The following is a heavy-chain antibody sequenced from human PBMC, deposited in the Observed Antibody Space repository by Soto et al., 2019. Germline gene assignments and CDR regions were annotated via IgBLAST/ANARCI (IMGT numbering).Heavy chain of an antibody. CDR3: ARGSKESYPGSRIFDF. CDR1: VITFGSRA. J-gene: IGHJ4*02. CDR2: ISDSGGDT. Sequence: GGSLRLSCVASVITFGSRAMSWVRQAPGEGLEWVSIISDSGGDTKYADSVRGRFTISRDNSKNTLYVQMSSLRAEDSAVYYCARGSKESYPGSRIFDFWGRGTLVTVSS. V-gene: IGHV3-23*01. D-gene: IGHD3-10*01.